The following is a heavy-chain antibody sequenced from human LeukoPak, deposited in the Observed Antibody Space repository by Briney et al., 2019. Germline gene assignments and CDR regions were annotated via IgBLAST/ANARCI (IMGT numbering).Heavy chain of an antibody. CDR2: ISDYNGKT. J-gene: IGHJ6*03. CDR3: ARDRGDILSGLYMDV. D-gene: IGHD3-9*01. CDR1: GYTFTSYG. V-gene: IGHV1-18*01. Sequence: ASVKVSCKASGYTFTSYGISWVRQAPGQGLEWMGWISDYNGKTNNAQKLQGRVTMTTDTTTSTAYMELRSLRSDDTAVYYCARDRGDILSGLYMDVWGKGTTVTVSS.